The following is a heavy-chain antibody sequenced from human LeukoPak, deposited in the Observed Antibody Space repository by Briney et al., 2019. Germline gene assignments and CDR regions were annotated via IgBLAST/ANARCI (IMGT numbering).Heavy chain of an antibody. CDR1: GGSFSGYY. Sequence: SETLSLTCAVYGGSFSGYYWSWIRQPPGKGLEWIGEINHSGSTNYNPSLKSRVTISVDTSKNQFSLKLSSVTAADTAVYYCARGYCSGGSCYFAQAGVDYWGQGTLVTVSS. CDR3: ARGYCSGGSCYFAQAGVDY. J-gene: IGHJ4*02. D-gene: IGHD2-15*01. CDR2: INHSGST. V-gene: IGHV4-34*01.